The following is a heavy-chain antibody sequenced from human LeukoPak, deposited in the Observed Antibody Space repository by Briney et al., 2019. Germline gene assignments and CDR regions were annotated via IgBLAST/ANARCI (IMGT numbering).Heavy chain of an antibody. J-gene: IGHJ4*02. V-gene: IGHV3-33*08. CDR3: ARESTAAGTGFDY. CDR2: IWYDGSNK. Sequence: GGSLRLSCAASGFTFSSYSMNWVRQAPGKGLEWVAVIWYDGSNKYYADSVKGRFTISRDNSKNTLYLQMNSLRAEDTAVYYCARESTAAGTGFDYWGQGTLVTVSS. CDR1: GFTFSSYS. D-gene: IGHD6-13*01.